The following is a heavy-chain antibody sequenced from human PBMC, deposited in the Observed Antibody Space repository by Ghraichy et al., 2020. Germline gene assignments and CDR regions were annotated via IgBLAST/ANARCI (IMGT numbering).Heavy chain of an antibody. CDR1: GFTFSDYY. CDR3: AREGTYGDYVWYY. D-gene: IGHD4-17*01. J-gene: IGHJ4*02. CDR2: ISSSSSYT. Sequence: GGSLRLSCAASGFTFSDYYMSWIRQAPGKGLEWVSYISSSSSYTNYADSVKGRFTISRDNAKNSLYLQMNSLRAEDTAVYYCAREGTYGDYVWYYWGQGTLVTVSS. V-gene: IGHV3-11*05.